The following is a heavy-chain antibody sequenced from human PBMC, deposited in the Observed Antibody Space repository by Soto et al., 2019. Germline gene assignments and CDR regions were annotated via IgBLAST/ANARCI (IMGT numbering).Heavy chain of an antibody. Sequence: GGSLRLSCTASGFTFGDYAMSWFRQAPGKGLEWVGFIRSKAYGGTTEYAASVKGRFTISRDDSKSIAYLQMNSLKTEDTAVYYCTRDNRVAAAGMEGDYWGQGTLVTVSS. V-gene: IGHV3-49*03. CDR2: IRSKAYGGTT. D-gene: IGHD6-13*01. CDR1: GFTFGDYA. J-gene: IGHJ4*02. CDR3: TRDNRVAAAGMEGDY.